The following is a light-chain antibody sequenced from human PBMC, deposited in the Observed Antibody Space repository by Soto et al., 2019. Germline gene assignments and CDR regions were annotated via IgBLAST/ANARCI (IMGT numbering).Light chain of an antibody. Sequence: DIPMTQSPSTLSASVGDRVTITCRASQSISSWLAWYQQKPGKAPKLLIYKASSLESGVPSRFSGSGSGTDFTLTISSLQPDDVATYYCQQYNSYWTFGQGTKVEIK. CDR2: KAS. CDR1: QSISSW. CDR3: QQYNSYWT. J-gene: IGKJ1*01. V-gene: IGKV1-5*03.